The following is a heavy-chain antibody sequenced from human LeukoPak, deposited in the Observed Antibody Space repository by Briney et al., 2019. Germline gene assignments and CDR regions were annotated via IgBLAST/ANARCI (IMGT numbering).Heavy chain of an antibody. CDR3: ARLYDSSGYTNWLDP. CDR2: IYYSGTT. Sequence: SETLSLTCTVSGGSISSHYWSWIRQPPGKGLEWIGYIYYSGTTKYNPSLKSRVTISVDTSKNQFSLKLSSVTAADTAVYYCARLYDSSGYTNWLDPWGQGTLVTVSS. V-gene: IGHV4-59*11. CDR1: GGSISSHY. J-gene: IGHJ5*02. D-gene: IGHD3-22*01.